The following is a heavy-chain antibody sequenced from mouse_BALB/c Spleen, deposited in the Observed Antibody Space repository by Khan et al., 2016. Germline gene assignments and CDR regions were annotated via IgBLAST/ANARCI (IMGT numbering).Heavy chain of an antibody. Sequence: EVKLLESGGGLVQPGGSLKLSCAASGFDFSRYWMSWVRQAPGKGLEWIGEINPDSSTINYTPSLKDKFIISRDNAKNTLYMQMSKVRSEDTALDDYARHYDYGGGFAYWGQGTLVTVSS. D-gene: IGHD2-4*01. J-gene: IGHJ3*01. CDR1: GFDFSRYW. V-gene: IGHV4-1*02. CDR2: INPDSSTI. CDR3: ARHYDYGGGFAY.